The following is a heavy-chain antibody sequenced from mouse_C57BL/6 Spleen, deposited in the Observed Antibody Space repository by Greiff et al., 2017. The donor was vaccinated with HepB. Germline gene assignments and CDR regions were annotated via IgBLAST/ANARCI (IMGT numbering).Heavy chain of an antibody. Sequence: VQLQQSGAELVKPGASVKISCKASGYAFSSYWMNWVKQRPGKGLEWIGQIYPGDGDTNYNGKFKGKATLTADKSSSTAYMQLSSLTSEDSAVYFCARRSNYVRYFDVWGTGTTVTVSS. CDR2: IYPGDGDT. V-gene: IGHV1-80*01. CDR3: ARRSNYVRYFDV. CDR1: GYAFSSYW. J-gene: IGHJ1*03. D-gene: IGHD2-5*01.